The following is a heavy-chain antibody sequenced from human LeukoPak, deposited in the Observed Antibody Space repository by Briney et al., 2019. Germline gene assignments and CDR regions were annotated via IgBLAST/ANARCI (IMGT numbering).Heavy chain of an antibody. J-gene: IGHJ5*02. Sequence: SGGSLRLSCAASGFIFHGYSMHWVRQVPGKGLEWVAGITWDSTGIGYADSVSGRFTISRDNSKNTLYLQMNSLRPEDTAVYYCARAIVATIPWFDPWGQGTLVTVSS. CDR1: GFIFHGYS. CDR2: ITWDSTGI. D-gene: IGHD5-12*01. V-gene: IGHV3-9*01. CDR3: ARAIVATIPWFDP.